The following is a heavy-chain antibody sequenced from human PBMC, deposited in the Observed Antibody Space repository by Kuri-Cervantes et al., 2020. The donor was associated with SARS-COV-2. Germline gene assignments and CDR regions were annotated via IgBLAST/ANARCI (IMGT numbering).Heavy chain of an antibody. J-gene: IGHJ4*02. CDR2: INPNSGGT. D-gene: IGHD3-22*01. V-gene: IGHV1-2*02. CDR3: AREPRYGSSGYYSDY. CDR1: GYTFTGYY. Sequence: ALVKVSCKASGYTFTGYYMHWVRQAPGQGLEWMGWINPNSGGTNYAQKFQGRVTMTRDTSISTAYVELSRLRSDDTAVYYCAREPRYGSSGYYSDYWGQGTLVTVSS.